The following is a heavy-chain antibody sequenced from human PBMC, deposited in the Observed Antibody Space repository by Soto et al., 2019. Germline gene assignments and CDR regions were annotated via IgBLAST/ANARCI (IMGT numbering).Heavy chain of an antibody. V-gene: IGHV4-30-4*01. CDR1: GGPINNNDYY. CDR2: VYYSGSS. J-gene: IGHJ2*01. CDR3: ARMSYFYDKWYFDI. Sequence: SETLSLTCSVSGGPINNNDYYWSWIRQTPGKGLEWIGYVYYSGSSDYIPSLKSRLSMSIDKSKNQFHLKLNSVTAADTATYFCARMSYFYDKWYFDIWGRGTLVTVS. D-gene: IGHD3-22*01.